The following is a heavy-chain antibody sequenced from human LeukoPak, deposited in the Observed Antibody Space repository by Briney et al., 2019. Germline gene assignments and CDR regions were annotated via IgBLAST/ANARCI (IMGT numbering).Heavy chain of an antibody. CDR3: ATLHSSGWYSLGFDY. J-gene: IGHJ4*02. D-gene: IGHD6-19*01. Sequence: GESLKISCKGSGYSFTSYWIGWVRPMPGKGLEWMGIIYPGDSDTRYSPSFQGQVTISADKSISTAYLQWSSLKASDTAMYYCATLHSSGWYSLGFDYWGQGTLVTVSS. CDR2: IYPGDSDT. V-gene: IGHV5-51*01. CDR1: GYSFTSYW.